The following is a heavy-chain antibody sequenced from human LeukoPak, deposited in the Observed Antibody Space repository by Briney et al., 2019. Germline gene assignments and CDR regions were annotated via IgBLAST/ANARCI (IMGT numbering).Heavy chain of an antibody. J-gene: IGHJ4*02. D-gene: IGHD3-10*01. CDR1: GGSISSGGYS. CDR2: IYHSGST. Sequence: PSQTLSLTCAVSGGSISSGGYSWSWIRQPPGKGLEWIGYIYHSGSTYYNPSLKSRVTISVDRSKNQFSLKLSSVTAADTAVYYCARAAMVRGVHFYYWGQGTLVTVSS. CDR3: ARAAMVRGVHFYY. V-gene: IGHV4-30-2*01.